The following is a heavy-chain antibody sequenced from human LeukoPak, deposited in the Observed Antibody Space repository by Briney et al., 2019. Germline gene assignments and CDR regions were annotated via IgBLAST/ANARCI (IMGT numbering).Heavy chain of an antibody. CDR3: AREQGYYDSSGYYPLTDY. Sequence: AASVKVSCKASGYTFTSYGISWVRQAPGQGLEWMGWISAYNGNTNYAQKLQGRVTMTTDTSTSTAYMELRSLRSDDTAVYYCAREQGYYDSSGYYPLTDYWGQGTLVTVSS. CDR1: GYTFTSYG. V-gene: IGHV1-18*01. CDR2: ISAYNGNT. D-gene: IGHD3-22*01. J-gene: IGHJ4*02.